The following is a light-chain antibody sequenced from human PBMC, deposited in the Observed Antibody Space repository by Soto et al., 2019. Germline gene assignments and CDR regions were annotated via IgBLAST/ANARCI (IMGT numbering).Light chain of an antibody. V-gene: IGLV3-21*04. Sequence: SYELTQPPSVSVAPGRTARISCERNNIGTKSVHWYQQKPGQDPVLVIYYDSARPSGIPERFSGSNAGNTATLTISTVEAGDEADYYCQVWDRSSDHRVVFGGGTQLTVL. CDR1: NIGTKS. CDR2: YDS. J-gene: IGLJ2*01. CDR3: QVWDRSSDHRVV.